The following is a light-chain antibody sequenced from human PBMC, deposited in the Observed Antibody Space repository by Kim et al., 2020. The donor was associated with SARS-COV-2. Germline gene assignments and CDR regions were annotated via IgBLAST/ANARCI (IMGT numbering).Light chain of an antibody. Sequence: LSPEELAPHSRTASLSVSTSMTWYQQKPGQAPRLLIYEASTSATGIPARFSGSGSGTDFTLTISSLEPEDFAIYYCQQRSNWPLTFGGGTKVDIK. V-gene: IGKV3-11*01. CDR2: EAS. CDR3: QQRSNWPLT. J-gene: IGKJ4*01. CDR1: LSVSTS.